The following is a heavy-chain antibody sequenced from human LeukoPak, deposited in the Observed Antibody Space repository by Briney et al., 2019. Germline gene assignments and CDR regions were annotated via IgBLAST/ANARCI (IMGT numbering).Heavy chain of an antibody. J-gene: IGHJ6*03. CDR3: ARTVGDYYDSSGYLEIFFKHYYMDV. CDR2: INPNSGGT. CDR1: GYTFTGYY. D-gene: IGHD3-22*01. V-gene: IGHV1-2*02. Sequence: ASVKVSCKASGYTFTGYYMHWVRQAPGQGLEWMGWINPNSGGTNYAQKFQGRVTMTRNTSISTAYMELSSLRSEDTAVYYCARTVGDYYDSSGYLEIFFKHYYMDVWGKGTTVTVSS.